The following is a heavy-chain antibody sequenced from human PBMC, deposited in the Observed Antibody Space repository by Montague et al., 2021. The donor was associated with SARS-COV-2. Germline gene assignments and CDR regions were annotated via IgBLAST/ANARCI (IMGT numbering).Heavy chain of an antibody. CDR2: IFHSGIT. Sequence: SETLSLTCSVSGGSISSYCWCWIWLSPAAGLERIGYIFHSGITDYNPSLTRQGTISVDMSKNQFSLQLNYVTAADSAVYYCARTEYNWNDWFDPWGQGTLVTVSS. V-gene: IGHV4-59*13. J-gene: IGHJ5*02. CDR3: ARTEYNWNDWFDP. D-gene: IGHD1-20*01. CDR1: GGSISSYC.